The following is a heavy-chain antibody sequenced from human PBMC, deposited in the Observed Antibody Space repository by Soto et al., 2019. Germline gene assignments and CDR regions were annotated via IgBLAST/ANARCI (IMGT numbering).Heavy chain of an antibody. V-gene: IGHV1-69*01. CDR3: ARTLEYSNLYYYYGMDV. CDR2: IIPIFGTA. D-gene: IGHD6-6*01. CDR1: GGTFSSYA. Sequence: QVQLVQSGAEVKKPGSSVKVSCKASGGTFSSYAISWVRQAPGQGLEWMGGIIPIFGTANYAQKFRGRVTITADESTSTAYMELSSLRSEDTAVYYCARTLEYSNLYYYYGMDVWGQGTTVTVSS. J-gene: IGHJ6*02.